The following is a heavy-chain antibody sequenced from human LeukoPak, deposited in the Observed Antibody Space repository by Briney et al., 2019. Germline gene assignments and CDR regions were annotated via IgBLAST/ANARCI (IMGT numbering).Heavy chain of an antibody. D-gene: IGHD3-22*01. V-gene: IGHV3-33*06. Sequence: GGSLRLSCTASGLSINSYGMHWVRQAPGKGLEWVAVIWYDGSNENYADSVKGRFTISRDNSKNTLYLQMNSLRAEDTAVYYCAKDYYDSSGYHGSAGYFDYWGQGALVTVSS. CDR2: IWYDGSNE. CDR1: GLSINSYG. CDR3: AKDYYDSSGYHGSAGYFDY. J-gene: IGHJ4*02.